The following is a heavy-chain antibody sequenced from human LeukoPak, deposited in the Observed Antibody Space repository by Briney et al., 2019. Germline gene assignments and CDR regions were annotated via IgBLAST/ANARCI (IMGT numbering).Heavy chain of an antibody. CDR2: IYSGGST. CDR3: ASSGTASRGAMDV. Sequence: PGGSLRLSCAASGLTGSSNFMTWVRQAPGKGLEWVSAIYSGGSTFYAASVRGRFNISRDNSKKTMFLQMSSLRVEDAAVYYRASSGTASRGAMDVWGQGTTVTVSS. V-gene: IGHV3-66*01. D-gene: IGHD1-1*01. CDR1: GLTGSSNF. J-gene: IGHJ6*02.